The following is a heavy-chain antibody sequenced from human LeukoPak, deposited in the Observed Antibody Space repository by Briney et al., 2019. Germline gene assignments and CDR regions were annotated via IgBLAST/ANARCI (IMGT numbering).Heavy chain of an antibody. CDR3: TRGIRIYYDSSGYLGSGGVDY. J-gene: IGHJ4*02. V-gene: IGHV3-49*04. CDR2: IRSKAYGGTT. CDR1: GFTFSSYS. Sequence: TGGSLRLSCAASGFTFSSYSMNWVRQAPGKGLEWVGFIRSKAYGGTTEYAASVKGRFTISRDDSKSIAYLQMNSLKTEDTAVYYCTRGIRIYYDSSGYLGSGGVDYWGQGTLVTVSS. D-gene: IGHD3-22*01.